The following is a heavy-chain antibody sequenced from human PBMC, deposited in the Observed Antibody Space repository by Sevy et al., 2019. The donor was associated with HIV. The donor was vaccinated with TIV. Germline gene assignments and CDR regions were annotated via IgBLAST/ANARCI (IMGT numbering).Heavy chain of an antibody. D-gene: IGHD3-22*01. V-gene: IGHV3-48*02. Sequence: GGSLRLSCAASGFPFSHYAMNWVRQAPGKGLEWILYINSDSDTMYYRDSVKGRFTISRDNAKNSLYLHMNSLRDEDTAVYYCARERGTYYDTTGYPYLLEAGFDYWGQGTLVTVSS. CDR3: ARERGTYYDTTGYPYLLEAGFDY. J-gene: IGHJ4*02. CDR2: INSDSDTM. CDR1: GFPFSHYA.